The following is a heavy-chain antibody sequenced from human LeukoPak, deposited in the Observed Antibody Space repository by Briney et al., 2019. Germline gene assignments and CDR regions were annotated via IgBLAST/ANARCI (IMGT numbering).Heavy chain of an antibody. D-gene: IGHD2-2*01. J-gene: IGHJ6*03. V-gene: IGHV3-23*01. CDR3: AKGVVREYYYYYMDV. Sequence: PGGSLRLSCAASGFTFSSYAMSWVRQAPGKGLEWVSAISGSGGSTYYADSVKGRFTISRDNSKNTLYLQMNSLRAEDTAVYYCAKGVVREYYYYYMDVWGKGTTVTVSS. CDR2: ISGSGGST. CDR1: GFTFSSYA.